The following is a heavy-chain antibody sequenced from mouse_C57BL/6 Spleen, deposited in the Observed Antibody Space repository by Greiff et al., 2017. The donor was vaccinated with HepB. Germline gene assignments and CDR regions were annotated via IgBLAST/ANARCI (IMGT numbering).Heavy chain of an antibody. D-gene: IGHD2-3*01. CDR1: GFTFSSYA. CDR2: ISSGGDYI. J-gene: IGHJ3*01. CDR3: TRADGYYEGWFAY. V-gene: IGHV5-9-1*02. Sequence: DVKLQESGEGLVKPGGSLKLSCAASGFTFSSYAMSWVRQTPEKRLEWVAYISSGGDYIYYADTVKGRFTISRDNARNTLYLQMSSLKSEDTAMYYCTRADGYYEGWFAYWGQGTLVTVAA.